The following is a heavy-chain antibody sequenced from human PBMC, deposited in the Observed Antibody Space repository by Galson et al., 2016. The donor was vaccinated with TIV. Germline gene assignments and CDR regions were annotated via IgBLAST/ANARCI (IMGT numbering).Heavy chain of an antibody. Sequence: QSGAEVKEPGESLKISCKGSGYRFSNYWIAWVRQMPGKGLKWMGVIYPVDSDTRYSPSFQGQVTISADQSISTAYLQWNSLKASDSAIYYCARERDSGYAYYFDFWGQGTLVTVSS. D-gene: IGHD6-25*01. J-gene: IGHJ4*02. V-gene: IGHV5-51*03. CDR3: ARERDSGYAYYFDF. CDR2: IYPVDSDT. CDR1: GYRFSNYW.